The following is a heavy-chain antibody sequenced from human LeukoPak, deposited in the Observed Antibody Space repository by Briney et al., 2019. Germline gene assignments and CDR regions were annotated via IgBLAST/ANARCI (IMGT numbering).Heavy chain of an antibody. Sequence: GGSLRLSCAASGFTFNTYNVHWVRQAPGEGLEWVAVISYDERNEYYADAVKGRFTLSRDNSKSTLYLQMNSLRAEDTAVYYCAKDVFELYDIYDHWGQGTLVTVSS. CDR2: ISYDERNE. V-gene: IGHV3-30*04. D-gene: IGHD2-8*01. CDR3: AKDVFELYDIYDH. CDR1: GFTFNTYN. J-gene: IGHJ4*02.